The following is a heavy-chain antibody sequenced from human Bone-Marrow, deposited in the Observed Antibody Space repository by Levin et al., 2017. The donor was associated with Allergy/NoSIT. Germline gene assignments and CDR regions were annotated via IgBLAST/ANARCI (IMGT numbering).Heavy chain of an antibody. CDR2: IWYDGSNK. D-gene: IGHD3-16*02. Sequence: GGSLRLSCAASGFTFSSYGMHWVRQAPGKGLEWVAVIWYDGSNKYYADSVKGRFTISRDNSKNTLYLQMNSLRAEDTAVYYCARDYRVLRTLSGYFDYWGQGTLVTVSS. V-gene: IGHV3-33*01. CDR3: ARDYRVLRTLSGYFDY. J-gene: IGHJ4*02. CDR1: GFTFSSYG.